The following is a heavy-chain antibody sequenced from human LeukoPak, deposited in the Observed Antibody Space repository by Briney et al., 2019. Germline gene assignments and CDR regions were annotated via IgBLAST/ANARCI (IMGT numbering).Heavy chain of an antibody. CDR2: INPNSGGT. V-gene: IGHV1-2*06. CDR1: GYTFTRYG. CDR3: ARVLNSSGNRFDY. J-gene: IGHJ4*02. Sequence: ASVKVSCKASGYTFTRYGISWVRQAPGQGLEWMGRINPNSGGTNYAQKFQGRVTMTRDTSISTAYMELSRLRSDDTAVYYCARVLNSSGNRFDYWGQGTLVTVSS. D-gene: IGHD3-22*01.